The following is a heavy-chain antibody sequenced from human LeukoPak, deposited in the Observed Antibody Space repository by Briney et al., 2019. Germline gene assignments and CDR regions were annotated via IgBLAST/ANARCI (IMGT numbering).Heavy chain of an antibody. D-gene: IGHD3-10*01. V-gene: IGHV1-2*02. CDR2: INPNSGGT. J-gene: IGHJ5*02. Sequence: ASVKVSCKASGYTFTGYYMHWVRQAPRQGLEWMGWINPNSGGTNYAQKFQGRVTMTRDTSISTAYMEMRRLRSDDTAVYYCARDGSKDYFGSESYYSNWFDPWGQGTLVTVSS. CDR1: GYTFTGYY. CDR3: ARDGSKDYFGSESYYSNWFDP.